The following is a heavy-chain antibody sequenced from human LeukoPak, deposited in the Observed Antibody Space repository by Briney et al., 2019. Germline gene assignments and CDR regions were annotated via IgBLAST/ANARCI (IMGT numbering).Heavy chain of an antibody. V-gene: IGHV4-59*12. CDR1: GGSISSYY. CDR3: ARERRNYYGSGSPVPSYFDY. CDR2: IYYSGST. Sequence: SETLSLTCTVSGGSISSYYWSWIRQPPGKGLEWIGYIYYSGSTNYNPSLKSRVTISVDTSKNQFSLKLSSVTAADTAVYYCARERRNYYGSGSPVPSYFDYWGQGTLVTVSS. J-gene: IGHJ4*02. D-gene: IGHD3-10*01.